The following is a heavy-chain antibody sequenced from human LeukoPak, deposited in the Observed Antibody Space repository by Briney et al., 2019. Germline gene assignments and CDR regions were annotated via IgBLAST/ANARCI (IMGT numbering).Heavy chain of an antibody. Sequence: GSLRLSCSASGFTFSSYAMSWVRQAPGKGLEWVSAISGSGGSTYYADSVKGRFTISRDNSKNTLYLQMNSLRAEDTAVYYCAKGSSGRRGAFDIWGQGTMVTVSS. CDR3: AKGSSGRRGAFDI. D-gene: IGHD3-22*01. CDR1: GFTFSSYA. J-gene: IGHJ3*02. V-gene: IGHV3-23*01. CDR2: ISGSGGST.